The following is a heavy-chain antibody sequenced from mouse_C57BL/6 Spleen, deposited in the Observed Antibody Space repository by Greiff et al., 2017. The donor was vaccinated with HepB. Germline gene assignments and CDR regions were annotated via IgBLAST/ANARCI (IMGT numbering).Heavy chain of an antibody. Sequence: VQLQQPGAELVKPGASVKLSCKASGYTFTSYWMQWVKQRPGQGLEWIGEIDPSDSYTNYNQKFKGKATLTVDTSSSTAYMQLSSLTSEDSAVYYCAIYDGYYRAMDYWGQGTSVTVSS. D-gene: IGHD2-3*01. CDR1: GYTFTSYW. V-gene: IGHV1-50*01. CDR2: IDPSDSYT. CDR3: AIYDGYYRAMDY. J-gene: IGHJ4*01.